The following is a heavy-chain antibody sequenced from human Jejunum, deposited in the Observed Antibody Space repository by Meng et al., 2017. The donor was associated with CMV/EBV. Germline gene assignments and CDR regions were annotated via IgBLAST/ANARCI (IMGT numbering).Heavy chain of an antibody. D-gene: IGHD2-2*02. CDR3: ARDYCSSTSCYTENWFDP. CDR2: ISSSSSYI. CDR1: SSYS. J-gene: IGHJ5*02. V-gene: IGHV3-21*01. Sequence: SSYSMNWVRQAPGKGLEWVSSISSSSSYIYYADSVKGRFTISRDNAKNSLYLQMNSLRAEDTAVYYCARDYCSSTSCYTENWFDPWGQGTLVTVSS.